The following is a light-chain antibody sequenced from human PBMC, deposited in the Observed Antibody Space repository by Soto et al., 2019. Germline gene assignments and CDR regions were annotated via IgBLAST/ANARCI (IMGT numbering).Light chain of an antibody. CDR3: SSYTSRNTLV. CDR1: SSDVGSYNR. J-gene: IGLJ2*01. V-gene: IGLV2-18*02. Sequence: QSALTQPPSVSGSPGQSVTISCSGTSSDVGSYNRVSWYQQPPGTAPKLMIYEVTNRPSGVPDRFSGSKSGNTASLTISGLQAEDEADYYCSSYTSRNTLVFGGGTKLTVL. CDR2: EVT.